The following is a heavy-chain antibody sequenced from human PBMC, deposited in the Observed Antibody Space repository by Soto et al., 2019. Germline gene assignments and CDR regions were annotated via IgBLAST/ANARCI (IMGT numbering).Heavy chain of an antibody. CDR1: GGTFSSYA. J-gene: IGHJ6*02. V-gene: IGHV1-69*13. CDR3: ARDTCSGSCYHDTYYYGMDV. Sequence: EASVKVSCKASGGTFSSYAISWVRQAPGQGLEWMGGIIPIFGTANYAQKFQGRVTITADESTSTAYMELSSLRSEDTAVYYCARDTCSGSCYHDTYYYGMDVWGQGTTVTVSS. CDR2: IIPIFGTA. D-gene: IGHD2-15*01.